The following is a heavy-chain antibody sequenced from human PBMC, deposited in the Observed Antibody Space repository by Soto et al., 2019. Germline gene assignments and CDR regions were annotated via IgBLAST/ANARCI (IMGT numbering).Heavy chain of an antibody. CDR3: AAAPNQYYFDF. Sequence: QVQLVQSGAEVKKPGASVKVSCKASGYTFTSHGVTWVRQAPGQGLEWMGWISASNGNVNFAQKFQGRVTMTTDTSPNTAYMELGSLRSDDTAIYYCAAAPNQYYFDFWGQGTLVTVSS. CDR2: ISASNGNV. CDR1: GYTFTSHG. V-gene: IGHV1-18*01. J-gene: IGHJ4*02. D-gene: IGHD2-2*01.